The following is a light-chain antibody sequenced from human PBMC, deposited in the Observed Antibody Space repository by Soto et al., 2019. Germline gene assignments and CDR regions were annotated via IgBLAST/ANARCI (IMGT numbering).Light chain of an antibody. CDR1: QSITVW. CDR2: KAS. J-gene: IGKJ1*01. CDR3: QQYGIFFAWT. Sequence: DIQMTQSPSTLSASVGDRVTITCRASQSITVWLAWYQQRPGKAPKLLIYKASTFESGVPARFSGSGSGTEFTLTKSSLQPEDFATYYCQQYGIFFAWTFGQGTKVEIK. V-gene: IGKV1-5*03.